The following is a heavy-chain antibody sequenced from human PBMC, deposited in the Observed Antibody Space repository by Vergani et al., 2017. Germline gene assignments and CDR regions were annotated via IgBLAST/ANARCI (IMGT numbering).Heavy chain of an antibody. CDR1: GGSISSHY. CDR3: ARPGTMTHAFDI. D-gene: IGHD3-22*01. J-gene: IGHJ3*02. CDR2: IYYSGST. Sequence: QVQLPESGPGLVKPSETLSLTCTVSGGSISSHYWSWIGYIYYSGSTNYNPSLKSRVTISVDTSKNQFSLKLSSVTAADTAVYYCARPGTMTHAFDIWGQGTMVTVSS. V-gene: IGHV4-59*08.